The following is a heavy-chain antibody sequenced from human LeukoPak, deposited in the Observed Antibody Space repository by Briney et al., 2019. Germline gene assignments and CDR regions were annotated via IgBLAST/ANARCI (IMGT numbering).Heavy chain of an antibody. Sequence: GGSLRLSCVGSGFTFGETWMNWVRQAPGKGLEWVSSISSSSSYIYYADSVKGRFTISRDNAKNSLYLQMNTLRAEDTAVYYCARDSDVHCSGGSCTNFDYWGQGTLVTVSS. D-gene: IGHD2-15*01. J-gene: IGHJ4*02. CDR1: GFTFGETW. CDR2: ISSSSSYI. CDR3: ARDSDVHCSGGSCTNFDY. V-gene: IGHV3-21*01.